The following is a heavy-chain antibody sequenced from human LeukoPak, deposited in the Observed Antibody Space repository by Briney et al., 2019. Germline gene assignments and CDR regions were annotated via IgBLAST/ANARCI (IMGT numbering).Heavy chain of an antibody. V-gene: IGHV3-7*05. CDR2: IKHDGSDK. CDR1: GFTFSSYW. Sequence: GGSLRLSCAASGFTFSSYWMSWVRQAPGRGLEWVANIKHDGSDKYYVDSVKGRFTISRDNAKNSLYLQMNSLRAEDTAVFYCARRGAAAGRNAFDLWGQGTMVTVSS. J-gene: IGHJ3*01. D-gene: IGHD6-13*01. CDR3: ARRGAAAGRNAFDL.